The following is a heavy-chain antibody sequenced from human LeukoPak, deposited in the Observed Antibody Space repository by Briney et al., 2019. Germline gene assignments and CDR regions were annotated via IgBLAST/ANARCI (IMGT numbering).Heavy chain of an antibody. Sequence: GGSLRLSCAASGFTYSTYWMSWVRQAPGKGLEWVANKNQDGSEKHYVDSVRGRFTISRDNAKNSLYLQMNSLRGEDTAVYYCARNAPFDYWGQGTLVTVSS. CDR2: KNQDGSEK. CDR3: ARNAPFDY. V-gene: IGHV3-7*01. CDR1: GFTYSTYW. J-gene: IGHJ4*02.